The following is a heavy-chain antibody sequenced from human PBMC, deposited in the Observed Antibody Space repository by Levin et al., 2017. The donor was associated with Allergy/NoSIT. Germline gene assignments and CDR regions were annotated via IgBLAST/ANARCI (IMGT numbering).Heavy chain of an antibody. Sequence: SCAASGFTFSSYWMSWVRQAPGKGLEWVANIKQDGSEKYYVDSVKGRFTISRDNAKNSLYLQMNSLRAEDTAVYYCARDSPSYYYDSSGYSDAFDIWGQGTMVTVSS. CDR2: IKQDGSEK. V-gene: IGHV3-7*01. D-gene: IGHD3-22*01. CDR3: ARDSPSYYYDSSGYSDAFDI. J-gene: IGHJ3*02. CDR1: GFTFSSYW.